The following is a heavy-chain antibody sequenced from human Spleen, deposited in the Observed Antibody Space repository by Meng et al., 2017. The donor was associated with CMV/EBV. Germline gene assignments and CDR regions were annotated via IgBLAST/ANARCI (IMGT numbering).Heavy chain of an antibody. Sequence: LSLTCAASGFTFSTYTMNWVRQAPGKGLEWVSSISSGSGYIYYADSVKGRFTISRDNAKNSLYLQMNSLRAEDTAVYYCARAPSTRSVPNWFDPWGQGTLVTVSS. CDR1: GFTFSTYT. V-gene: IGHV3-21*01. J-gene: IGHJ5*02. D-gene: IGHD2-2*01. CDR3: ARAPSTRSVPNWFDP. CDR2: ISSGSGYI.